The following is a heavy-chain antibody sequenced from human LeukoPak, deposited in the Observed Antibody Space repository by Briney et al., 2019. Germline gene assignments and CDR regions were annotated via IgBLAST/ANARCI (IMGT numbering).Heavy chain of an antibody. CDR2: IYYSGST. D-gene: IGHD5-24*01. CDR3: ARPAVEMATIPLDY. V-gene: IGHV4-39*01. Sequence: LETLSLTCTVSGGSISSSSYYWVWIRQPPGKGLEWIGSIYYSGSTYYNPSLKSRVTISVDTSKNQFSLKLSSVTAADTAVYYCARPAVEMATIPLDYWGQGTLVTVSS. CDR1: GGSISSSSYY. J-gene: IGHJ4*02.